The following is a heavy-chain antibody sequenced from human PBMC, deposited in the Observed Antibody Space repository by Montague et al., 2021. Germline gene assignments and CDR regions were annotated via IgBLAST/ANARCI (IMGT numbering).Heavy chain of an antibody. D-gene: IGHD2/OR15-2a*01. Sequence: SETLSLTCAVSGGSVSSPDWWSWVRQPPGKGLEWIGDIYHNGNTYFNPSLKSRVTISVDKSKNQFSLQLTSVTAADTAVYYCATLPAYGTTCYYFDSWGQGTPVIVSS. CDR2: IYHNGNT. J-gene: IGHJ4*02. CDR3: ATLPAYGTTCYYFDS. V-gene: IGHV4-4*02. CDR1: GGSVSSPDW.